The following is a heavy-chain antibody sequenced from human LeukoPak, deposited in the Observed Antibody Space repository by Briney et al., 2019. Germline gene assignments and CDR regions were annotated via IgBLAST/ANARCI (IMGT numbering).Heavy chain of an antibody. CDR1: GGSISSGDYY. Sequence: SETPSLTCTVSGGSISSGDYYWSWIRQPPGKGLEWIGYIYYSGSTYYNPSLKSRVTISVDTSKNQFSLKLSSVTAADTAVYYCARMDSRFAGSYYHDYWGQGTLVTVSS. CDR3: ARMDSRFAGSYYHDY. CDR2: IYYSGST. V-gene: IGHV4-30-4*01. J-gene: IGHJ4*02. D-gene: IGHD3-10*01.